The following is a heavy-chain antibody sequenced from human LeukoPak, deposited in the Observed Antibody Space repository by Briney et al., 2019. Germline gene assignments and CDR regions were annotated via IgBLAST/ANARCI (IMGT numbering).Heavy chain of an antibody. D-gene: IGHD5-12*01. CDR2: ISSSSSYI. CDR3: ARGSGYDRDYYMDV. V-gene: IGHV3-21*05. J-gene: IGHJ6*03. Sequence: GGSLRLSCAPSGFTLRVYKINWVPQAPGKGLWGVSYISSSSSYIYYADSVKGRFTISRDNAKNSLYLQMNSLRAEDTAVYYCARGSGYDRDYYMDVWGKGTTVTVSS. CDR1: GFTLRVYK.